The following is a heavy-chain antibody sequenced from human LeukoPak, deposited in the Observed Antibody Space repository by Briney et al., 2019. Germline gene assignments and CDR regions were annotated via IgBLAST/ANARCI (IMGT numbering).Heavy chain of an antibody. CDR2: IYYSGST. CDR3: ARRARNYDSSGYYYDDAFDI. J-gene: IGHJ3*02. Sequence: SETLSLTCTVSGGAISSYYWSWIRQPPGKGLEWIGYIYYSGSTKYNPSLKSRVTISVDTSKNQFSLKLSSVTVADTAVYYCARRARNYDSSGYYYDDAFDIWGQGTMVTVSS. CDR1: GGAISSYY. V-gene: IGHV4-59*08. D-gene: IGHD3-22*01.